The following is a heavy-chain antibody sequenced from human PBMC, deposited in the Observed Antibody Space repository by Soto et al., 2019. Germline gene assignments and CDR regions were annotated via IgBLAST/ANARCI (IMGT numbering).Heavy chain of an antibody. V-gene: IGHV3-23*01. CDR1: GFTFSSYN. Sequence: GGSLRLSCAASGFTFSSYNMNWVRQAPGKGLEWVSYISSGGSTYYADSVKGRFTISRDNSKNTLYLQMSSLRAEDTAVYYCAKRAAGTSFDYWGQGTLVTVSS. CDR3: AKRAAGTSFDY. CDR2: ISSGGST. J-gene: IGHJ4*02. D-gene: IGHD6-13*01.